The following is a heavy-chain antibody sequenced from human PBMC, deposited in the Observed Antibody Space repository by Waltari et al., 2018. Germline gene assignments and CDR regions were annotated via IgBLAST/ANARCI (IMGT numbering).Heavy chain of an antibody. Sequence: QVQLVQSGAEVKTPGASVKVSCKTSGYTFTVYYIHWVRQAPGQGPEWMGWINPNSGGTNFARKFQGRVTMTRDTSITTAYMELRSLKSDDTATYYCARDIPEDAFEIWGQGTMVTVSS. D-gene: IGHD2-21*01. CDR1: GYTFTVYY. V-gene: IGHV1-2*02. CDR2: INPNSGGT. CDR3: ARDIPEDAFEI. J-gene: IGHJ3*02.